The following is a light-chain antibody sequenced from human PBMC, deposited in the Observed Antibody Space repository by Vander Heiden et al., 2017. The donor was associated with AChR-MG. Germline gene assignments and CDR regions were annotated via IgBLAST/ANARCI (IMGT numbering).Light chain of an antibody. CDR3: QQYNNWPRT. Sequence: ELVMTQSPATLSVSPGERATLSCRASQSVRRNLAWYRQKPGQAPRLLISGASTRATGIPARFSGSVSGTEFTLTISSLQSEYFAVYYCQQYNNWPRTFGQGTKVEIK. J-gene: IGKJ1*01. V-gene: IGKV3-15*01. CDR2: GAS. CDR1: QSVRRN.